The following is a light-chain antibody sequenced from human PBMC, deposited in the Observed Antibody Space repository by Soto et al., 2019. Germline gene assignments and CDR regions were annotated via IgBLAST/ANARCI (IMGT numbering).Light chain of an antibody. CDR3: SSYTSSSTPVV. CDR1: SSDVGGYNY. CDR2: EVS. J-gene: IGLJ2*01. Sequence: QSVLTQPASVSGSPGQSITISCTGTSSDVGGYNYVSWYQQHPGKAPKLMIYEVSNRPSGVSNRFSGSKAGNTASLTSSGRQAEDEADYYCSSYTSSSTPVVFGGGTKVTVL. V-gene: IGLV2-14*01.